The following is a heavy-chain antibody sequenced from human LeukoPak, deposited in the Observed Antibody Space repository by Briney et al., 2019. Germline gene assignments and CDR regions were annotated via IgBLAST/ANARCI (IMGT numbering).Heavy chain of an antibody. CDR1: GYTFTGYY. V-gene: IGHV1-2*06. CDR3: ARVLTGDGGGFDY. Sequence: ASVKVSCKAPGYTFTGYYMHWVRQAPGQGLEWMGRINPNSGGTNYAQKFQGRVTMTRDTSISTAYMELSRLRSDDTAVYYCARVLTGDGGGFDYWGQGTLVTVSS. J-gene: IGHJ4*02. D-gene: IGHD7-27*01. CDR2: INPNSGGT.